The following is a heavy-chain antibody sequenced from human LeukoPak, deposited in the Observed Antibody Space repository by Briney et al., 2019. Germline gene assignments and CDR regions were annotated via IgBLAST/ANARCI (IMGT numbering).Heavy chain of an antibody. CDR3: AKGSYYDSSGSFYFDY. D-gene: IGHD3-22*01. Sequence: ETLSLTCTVSGGSISSYYWSWVRQAPGKGLEWVSGISGSGDNTYYADSVKGRFTISRDNSKNTLYVQVNSLGTEDTAAYYCAKGSYYDSSGSFYFDYWGQGTLVTVSS. CDR1: GGSISSYY. V-gene: IGHV3-23*01. J-gene: IGHJ4*02. CDR2: ISGSGDNT.